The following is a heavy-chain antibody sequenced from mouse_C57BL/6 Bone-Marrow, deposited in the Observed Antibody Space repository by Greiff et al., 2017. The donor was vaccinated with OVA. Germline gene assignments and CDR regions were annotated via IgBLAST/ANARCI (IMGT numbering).Heavy chain of an antibody. CDR3: ARSAIYYYGSSYGWDGY. Sequence: QVQLQHSGAELARPGASVKLSCKASGYTFTSYGISWVKQRTGQGLEWIGEIYPRSGNTYYNEKFKGKATLTADKSSSTAYMELRSLTSEDSAVYFCARSAIYYYGSSYGWDGYWGQGTTLTVSS. J-gene: IGHJ2*01. CDR2: IYPRSGNT. CDR1: GYTFTSYG. D-gene: IGHD1-1*01. V-gene: IGHV1-81*01.